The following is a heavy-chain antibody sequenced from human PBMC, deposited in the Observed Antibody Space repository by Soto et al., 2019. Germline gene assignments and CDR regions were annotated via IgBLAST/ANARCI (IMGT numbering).Heavy chain of an antibody. V-gene: IGHV3-23*01. J-gene: IGHJ4*02. CDR3: AKESGSYPGYFDY. Sequence: GGSLRLSCVASGFTFSSYAMSWVRQAPGKGLEWVSTVSGSGGSTYYADSVKGRFTISRDNSKSTLHLQMNSLRAEDTAVYYCAKESGSYPGYFDYWRQGTLVTVSS. CDR1: GFTFSSYA. D-gene: IGHD1-26*01. CDR2: VSGSGGST.